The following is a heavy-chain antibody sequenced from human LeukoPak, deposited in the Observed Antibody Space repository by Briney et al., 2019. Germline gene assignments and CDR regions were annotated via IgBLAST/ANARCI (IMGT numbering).Heavy chain of an antibody. D-gene: IGHD3-10*01. Sequence: GGSLRLSCAASGFTFSSYAMSWVRQAPGKGLEWGSAISGSGGSTYYAHSVKGRFTISRDNSKNTLYLQMNSPRAEDTAVYYCASRPGWFGELYWGQGTLVTVSS. CDR3: ASRPGWFGELY. CDR2: ISGSGGST. J-gene: IGHJ4*02. CDR1: GFTFSSYA. V-gene: IGHV3-23*01.